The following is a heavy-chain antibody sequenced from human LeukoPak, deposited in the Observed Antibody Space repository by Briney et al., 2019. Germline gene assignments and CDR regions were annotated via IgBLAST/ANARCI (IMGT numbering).Heavy chain of an antibody. D-gene: IGHD5-18*01. CDR3: ARRGYSYGFDY. J-gene: IGHJ4*02. CDR2: MNPNSGNT. Sequence: ASVKVSFKASGFPFPNFDIKWVRPATGQGPGWMGWMNPNSGNTGYAQEFQGRVTMTRNTSISTAYMELSSLRSEDTAVYYCARRGYSYGFDYWGQGTLVTVSS. CDR1: GFPFPNFD. V-gene: IGHV1-8*01.